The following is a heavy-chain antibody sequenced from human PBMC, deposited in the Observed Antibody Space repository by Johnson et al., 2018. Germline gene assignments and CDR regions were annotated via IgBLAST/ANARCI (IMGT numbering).Heavy chain of an antibody. CDR2: XXXXXXX. Sequence: QVQLQESGPGLXKPSETLXXICAVSGVSISSYYWSXIRXHPGKGLEWXGXXXXXXXXXXXXXXXSRVTISGYTSRSQCSLKLSSVTAADTAVYYCARWGYLDAFDICGQGTMVIVSS. CDR3: ARWGYLDAFDI. CDR1: GVSISSYY. D-gene: IGHD5-18*01. J-gene: IGHJ3*02. V-gene: IGHV4-59*01.